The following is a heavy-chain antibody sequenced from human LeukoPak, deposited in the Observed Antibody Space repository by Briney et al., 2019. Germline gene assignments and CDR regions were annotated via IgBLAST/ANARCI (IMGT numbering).Heavy chain of an antibody. V-gene: IGHV4-39*01. CDR1: GGSISTDASY. J-gene: IGHJ6*02. CDR2: IYYSGST. Sequence: SETLSLTCTVSGGSISTDASYWAWIRQPPGKGLEWIGSIYYSGSTYYSSSLKSRVTLSVDTSKNQFSLKMSSVTAADTAVFYCARLFSRGWEYHFGLDVWGQGTTVTVS. CDR3: ARLFSRGWEYHFGLDV. D-gene: IGHD6-19*01.